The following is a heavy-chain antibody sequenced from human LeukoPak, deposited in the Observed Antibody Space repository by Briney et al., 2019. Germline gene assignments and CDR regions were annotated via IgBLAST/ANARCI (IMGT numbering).Heavy chain of an antibody. J-gene: IGHJ6*02. Sequence: ASVKVSCKASGYTFTSCDINWVRQATGQGLEWMGWMNPNSGNTGYAQKFQGRVTMTRNTSISTAYMELSSLRSEDTAVYYCARTGYSSSWYGSYYYYYGMDVWGQGTTVTVSS. CDR1: GYTFTSCD. D-gene: IGHD6-13*01. CDR2: MNPNSGNT. V-gene: IGHV1-8*01. CDR3: ARTGYSSSWYGSYYYYYGMDV.